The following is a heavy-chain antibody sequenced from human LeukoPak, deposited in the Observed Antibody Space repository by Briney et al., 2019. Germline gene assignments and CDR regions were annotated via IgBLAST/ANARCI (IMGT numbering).Heavy chain of an antibody. Sequence: ASVKVSCKASGYTFTGYYMHWVRQAPGQGLEWMGRVNPSSGIANYAQRFQGRVTMTRDTSISTAYMELSGLTSDDTALYYCARGNASSWYFLYWGQGTLVTVSS. CDR1: GYTFTGYY. D-gene: IGHD6-13*01. CDR3: ARGNASSWYFLY. V-gene: IGHV1-2*06. CDR2: VNPSSGIA. J-gene: IGHJ4*02.